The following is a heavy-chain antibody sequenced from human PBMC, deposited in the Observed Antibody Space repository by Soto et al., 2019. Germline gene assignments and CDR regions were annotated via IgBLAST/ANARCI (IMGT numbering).Heavy chain of an antibody. CDR2: IIPIFGTA. CDR3: ARGGLAVRGSTDYYYGMDV. Sequence: GASVKVSCKASGGTFSSYAISWVRQAPGQGLEWMGGIIPIFGTANYAQKFQGRVTITADKSTSTAYMELSSLRSEDTAVYYCARGGLAVRGSTDYYYGMDVWGQGTTVTVSS. J-gene: IGHJ6*02. V-gene: IGHV1-69*06. D-gene: IGHD3-10*01. CDR1: GGTFSSYA.